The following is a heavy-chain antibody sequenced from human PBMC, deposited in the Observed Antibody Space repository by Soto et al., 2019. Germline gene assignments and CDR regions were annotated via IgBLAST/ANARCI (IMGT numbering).Heavy chain of an antibody. Sequence: QLVQSGGEVKQPGASVKVSCKAPRDTFTSYYINWVRQAPGQGLEWMGVINPHGGSTAYAQKFKGRVTLTRDTSASTVYMEVSSLTSEYTAMYYCGRSSGGNFGIIIEGTNWFAPWGQGTLVTVSS. J-gene: IGHJ5*02. V-gene: IGHV1-46*01. CDR2: INPHGGST. D-gene: IGHD1-26*01. CDR3: GRSSGGNFGIIIEGTNWFAP. CDR1: RDTFTSYY.